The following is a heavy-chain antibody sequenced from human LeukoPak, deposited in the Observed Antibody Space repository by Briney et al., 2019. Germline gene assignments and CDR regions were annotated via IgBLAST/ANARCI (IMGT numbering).Heavy chain of an antibody. V-gene: IGHV1-46*01. CDR2: INPSGGST. CDR3: ARDAHYDSSGSAFDI. J-gene: IGHJ3*02. Sequence: ASVKVSCKASGYTFTSYGISWVRQAPGQGLEWMGIINPSGGSTSYAQKFQGRVTMTRDTSTSTVYMELSSLRSEDTAVYYCARDAHYDSSGSAFDIWGQGTMVTVSS. CDR1: GYTFTSYG. D-gene: IGHD3-22*01.